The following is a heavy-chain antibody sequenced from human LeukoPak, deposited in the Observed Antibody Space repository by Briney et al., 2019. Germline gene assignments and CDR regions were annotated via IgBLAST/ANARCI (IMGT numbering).Heavy chain of an antibody. CDR2: ISAYNGNT. J-gene: IGHJ4*02. CDR1: ASTFSTYG. Sequence: GASVNVSCTAPASTFSTYGIYWVRPAPGQGLEWMGWISAYNGNTNYAQKLKGRVTMTTDTSTSTAYMELRSLRSNGTAVYYCARDLDRIVPTTADYWGQGTLVTVSS. V-gene: IGHV1-18*01. D-gene: IGHD5-12*01. CDR3: ARDLDRIVPTTADY.